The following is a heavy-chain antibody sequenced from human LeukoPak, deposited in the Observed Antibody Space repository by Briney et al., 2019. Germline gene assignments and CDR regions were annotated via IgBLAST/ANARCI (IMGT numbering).Heavy chain of an antibody. V-gene: IGHV1-2*02. D-gene: IGHD3-10*01. CDR1: GYTFTGYY. CDR3: ARGGSGSYFSWLDP. CDR2: INPNSGGT. Sequence: ASVKVSCKASGYTFTGYYIHWVRQAPGRGLECVGWINPNSGGTNYAQKFQGRVTMTRDTSISTAYMELSRLRSDDTAVYYCARGGSGSYFSWLDPWGQGTLVTVSS. J-gene: IGHJ5*02.